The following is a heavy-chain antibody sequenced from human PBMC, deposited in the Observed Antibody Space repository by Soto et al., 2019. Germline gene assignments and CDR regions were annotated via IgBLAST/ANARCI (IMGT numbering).Heavy chain of an antibody. CDR1: GFTVSSNY. CDR2: IYRGGAT. J-gene: IGHJ4*02. D-gene: IGHD3-10*02. V-gene: IGHV3-66*01. CDR3: ARGRCSGTTPFDS. Sequence: EVQLVESGGDLVQPGGSLRLSCAASGFTVSSNYMSWVRQAPGKGLEWVSIIYRGGATYYADSVKGRFTISRDTSTNRLYLQMNSPGAEDTAVYYCARGRCSGTTPFDSWRQGTLVTVSS.